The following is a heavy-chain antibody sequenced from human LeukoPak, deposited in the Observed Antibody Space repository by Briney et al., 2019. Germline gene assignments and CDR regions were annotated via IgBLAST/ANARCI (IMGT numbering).Heavy chain of an antibody. D-gene: IGHD6-13*01. CDR1: GGSISSYY. J-gene: IGHJ4*02. Sequence: SETLSLTRTVSGGSISSYYWSWIRQPPGKGLEWIGYIYYSGSTNYNPSLKSRVTISVDTSKNQFSLKLSSVTAADTAVYYCARVSSWYYFDYWGQGTLVTVSS. CDR2: IYYSGST. V-gene: IGHV4-59*01. CDR3: ARVSSWYYFDY.